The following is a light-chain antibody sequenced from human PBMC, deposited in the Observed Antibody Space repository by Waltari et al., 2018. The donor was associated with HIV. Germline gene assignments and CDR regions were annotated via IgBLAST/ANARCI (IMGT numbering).Light chain of an antibody. CDR3: QQYGAAPWT. Sequence: EIVLTQSPGTLSLSPGERATLSCRVSHTVTNKFLAWYQQSPGQAPRLLIYGASTRATGIPDRFSGSGFGTDFTLTISRLEPEDFAVYYCQQYGAAPWTFGQGTKVEMK. CDR1: HTVTNKF. V-gene: IGKV3-20*01. J-gene: IGKJ1*01. CDR2: GAS.